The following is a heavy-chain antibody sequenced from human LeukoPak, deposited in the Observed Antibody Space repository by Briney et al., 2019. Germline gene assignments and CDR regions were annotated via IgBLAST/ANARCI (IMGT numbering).Heavy chain of an antibody. CDR2: ISSSSSYI. Sequence: PGGSLRLSCAASGFTVSSNYMSWVRQAPGKGLEWVSSISSSSSYIYYADSVKGRFTVSRDNAKNSLYLQMNSLRAEDTAVYYCARAETGYYYDSSGYPFAYWGQGTLVTVSS. CDR3: ARAETGYYYDSSGYPFAY. J-gene: IGHJ4*02. D-gene: IGHD3-22*01. CDR1: GFTVSSNY. V-gene: IGHV3-21*01.